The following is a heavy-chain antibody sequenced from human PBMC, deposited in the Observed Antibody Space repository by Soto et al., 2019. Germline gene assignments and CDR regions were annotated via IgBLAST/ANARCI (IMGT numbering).Heavy chain of an antibody. V-gene: IGHV5-51*01. Sequence: GESLKISWKGSGYSFTSYWIGWVRQMPGKGLEWMGIIYPGDSDTRYSPSFQGQVTISADKSISTAYLQWSSLKASDTAMYYFASASYGDYDYFDYWGQRTLVTVSS. CDR2: IYPGDSDT. J-gene: IGHJ4*02. D-gene: IGHD4-17*01. CDR3: ASASYGDYDYFDY. CDR1: GYSFTSYW.